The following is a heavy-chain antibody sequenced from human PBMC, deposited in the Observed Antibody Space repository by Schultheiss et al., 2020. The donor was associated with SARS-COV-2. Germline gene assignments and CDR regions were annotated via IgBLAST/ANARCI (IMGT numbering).Heavy chain of an antibody. CDR1: GYTFTSYG. Sequence: SVKVSCKASGYTFTSYGISWVRQAPGQGLEWMGGIIPIFGTANYAQKFQGRVTITADESTSTAYMELSSLRSEDTAVYYCARTASQWRKHYYYYYGMDVWGQGTTVTVSS. D-gene: IGHD6-19*01. V-gene: IGHV1-69*13. CDR2: IIPIFGTA. J-gene: IGHJ6*02. CDR3: ARTASQWRKHYYYYYGMDV.